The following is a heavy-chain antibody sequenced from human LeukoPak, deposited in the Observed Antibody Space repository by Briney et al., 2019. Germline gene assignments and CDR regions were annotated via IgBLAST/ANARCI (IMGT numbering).Heavy chain of an antibody. V-gene: IGHV4-59*11. CDR2: IHNSGST. Sequence: SETLSLTCTVSGDSMSTHYWNWIRQPPGKGLEWIGYIHNSGSTNYNPSLKSRVTISVDTSKNQFSLKLNSVTAADTAVYYCATYDSGGYYRYSFDYWGQGTLVTVSS. CDR3: ATYDSGGYYRYSFDY. CDR1: GDSMSTHY. D-gene: IGHD3-22*01. J-gene: IGHJ4*02.